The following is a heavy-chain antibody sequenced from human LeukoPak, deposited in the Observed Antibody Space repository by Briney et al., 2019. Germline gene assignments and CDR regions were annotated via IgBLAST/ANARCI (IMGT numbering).Heavy chain of an antibody. V-gene: IGHV1-2*02. CDR3: ARVGTAGTTSPFDF. D-gene: IGHD1-1*01. Sequence: ASVKASCKASGYTFTGYYMHWVRQATGQGLELVGWIDLNTGVTNYAQKFQGRVTMTRDTSVSTACMELSRLRSDDTAVYYCARVGTAGTTSPFDFWGQGTLVTVSS. CDR2: IDLNTGVT. CDR1: GYTFTGYY. J-gene: IGHJ4*02.